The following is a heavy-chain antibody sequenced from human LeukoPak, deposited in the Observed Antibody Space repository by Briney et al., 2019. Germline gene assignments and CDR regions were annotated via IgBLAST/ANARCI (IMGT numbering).Heavy chain of an antibody. J-gene: IGHJ4*02. CDR1: GYTFTGYY. D-gene: IGHD1-26*01. Sequence: ASVKVSCKASGYTFTGYYMHWVRQAPGQGLEWMGWINPNSGGTNYAQKFLGRVTMTRDTSISTAYMELSRLRSDDTAVYYCARIVGANPLDFDYWGQGTLVTVSS. CDR3: ARIVGANPLDFDY. V-gene: IGHV1-2*02. CDR2: INPNSGGT.